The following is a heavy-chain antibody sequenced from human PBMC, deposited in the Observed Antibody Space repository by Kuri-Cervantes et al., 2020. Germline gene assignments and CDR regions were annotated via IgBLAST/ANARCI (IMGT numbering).Heavy chain of an antibody. V-gene: IGHV3-30-3*01. CDR2: ISNDGSNK. Sequence: GESLKISCAASGFTFSSYAMHWVRQAPGKGLEWVAVISNDGSNKYYADSVKGRFTISRDNSKNTLYLQMNSLRAEDTAVYYCAKDYTPITMVRGVIPFYGMDVWGQGTTVTVSS. CDR3: AKDYTPITMVRGVIPFYGMDV. J-gene: IGHJ6*02. D-gene: IGHD3-10*01. CDR1: GFTFSSYA.